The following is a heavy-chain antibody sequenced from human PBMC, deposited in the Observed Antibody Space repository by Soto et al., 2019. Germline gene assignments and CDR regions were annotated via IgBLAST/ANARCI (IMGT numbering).Heavy chain of an antibody. D-gene: IGHD2-2*01. Sequence: EVQLLESGGGLVQPGGSLRLSCAASGFTFSNYAMTWVRQAPGKGLEWVSGISGSGGSTYYADSVKGRFTISRDNSKNTLYLHMNRLRAEDTAVYYCANGSRSSSSLNYMAVWGKGTPVTVSS. V-gene: IGHV3-23*01. J-gene: IGHJ6*03. CDR1: GFTFSNYA. CDR2: ISGSGGST. CDR3: ANGSRSSSSLNYMAV.